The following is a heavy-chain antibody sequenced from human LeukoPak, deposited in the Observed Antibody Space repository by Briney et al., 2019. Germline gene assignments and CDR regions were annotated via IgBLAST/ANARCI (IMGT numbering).Heavy chain of an antibody. CDR3: ARDKAVAEFDY. D-gene: IGHD6-19*01. CDR1: GYTFTSNY. Sequence: ASVKVSCKAFGYTFTSNYMHWVRQAPGQGLEWMGWISAYNGNTNYAQKLQGRVTMTTDTSTSTAYMELRSLRSDDTAVYYCARDKAVAEFDYWGQGTLVTVSS. CDR2: ISAYNGNT. V-gene: IGHV1-18*04. J-gene: IGHJ4*02.